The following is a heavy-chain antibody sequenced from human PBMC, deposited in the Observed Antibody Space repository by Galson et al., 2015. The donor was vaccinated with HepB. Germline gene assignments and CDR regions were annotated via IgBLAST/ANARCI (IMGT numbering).Heavy chain of an antibody. V-gene: IGHV3-9*01. D-gene: IGHD3-3*02. CDR1: GFTFDDFG. CDR3: AKTYISNWQTHFDY. J-gene: IGHJ4*02. CDR2: INWNSGSV. Sequence: SLRLSCAASGFTFDDFGMAWVRQAPGKGLEWVAAINWNSGSVGYADSVKGRFTISRDNAKNSLYLQMNSLRAEDTALYYCAKTYISNWQTHFDYWGQGTLVTVSS.